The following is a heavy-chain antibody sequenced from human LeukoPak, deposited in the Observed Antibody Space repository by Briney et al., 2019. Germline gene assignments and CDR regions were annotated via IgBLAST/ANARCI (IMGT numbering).Heavy chain of an antibody. Sequence: ASVTVSCKASGYTYTNYYMHWVRQAPGQGLQWMGLVNPNGGDISYAQELQGRVTMTSDTSASTVYLELSSLRSDETAVYHCAREGSGYSGAHEGFDYWRQGTLVTVSS. V-gene: IGHV1-46*01. D-gene: IGHD6-19*01. CDR1: GYTYTNYY. CDR3: AREGSGYSGAHEGFDY. CDR2: VNPNGGDI. J-gene: IGHJ4*02.